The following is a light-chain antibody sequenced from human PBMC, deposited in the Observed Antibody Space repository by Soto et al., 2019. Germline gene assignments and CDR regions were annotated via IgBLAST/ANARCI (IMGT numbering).Light chain of an antibody. J-gene: IGKJ2*01. V-gene: IGKV3-20*01. Sequence: EIGLTQSPGTVSLSPGERATLSCRASQSVSCRHLTWYLQKPGKAPSLLIVGASNRVTAILDRFSGSDSKTDFALTISILEPQDCAVYYCLRYGDSPPTYTFGPRTKLEI. CDR3: LRYGDSPPTYT. CDR2: GAS. CDR1: QSVSCRH.